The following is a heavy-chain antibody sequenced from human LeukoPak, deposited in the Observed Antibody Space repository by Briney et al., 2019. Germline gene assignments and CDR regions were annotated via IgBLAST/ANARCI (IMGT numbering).Heavy chain of an antibody. V-gene: IGHV1-8*01. J-gene: IGHJ4*02. CDR2: MNPNSGNT. D-gene: IGHD3-22*01. CDR1: GYTFTSYD. Sequence: WASVKVSCKAFGYTFTSYDINWVRQAPGQGLEWMGWMNPNSGNTGYAQKLQGRVTMTTDTSTSTAYMELRSLRSDDTAVYYCARDRYYDSSGYWGRWGQGTLVTVSS. CDR3: ARDRYYDSSGYWGR.